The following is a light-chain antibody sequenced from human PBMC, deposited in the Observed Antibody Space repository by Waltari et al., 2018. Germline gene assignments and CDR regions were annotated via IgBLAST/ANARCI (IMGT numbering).Light chain of an antibody. Sequence: QSALTQPASVSGSPGQSLTISCTGTSSDVGTHTRVSWYQQHPGKAPKLMIYPVSNRPSGVSDRFSGSKSGDMASLTISGLQPEDEAEYFCSSYAGSSKGVFGGGTKVTVL. CDR1: SSDVGTHTR. CDR2: PVS. CDR3: SSYAGSSKGV. J-gene: IGLJ2*01. V-gene: IGLV2-23*02.